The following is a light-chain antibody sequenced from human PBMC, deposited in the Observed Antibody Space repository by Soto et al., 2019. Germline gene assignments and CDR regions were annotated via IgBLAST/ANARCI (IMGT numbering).Light chain of an antibody. CDR1: QRVTTY. CDR2: TSG. Sequence: IQMTQSPPSLSASVGDRVTITCRASQRVTTYVNWYQQKPGGAPKLLITTSGTLQRGVPSRFSGSGSGTEFTLTITHLQPGDFATYFCQPTYTTPYTFGQGTKLEI. J-gene: IGKJ2*01. V-gene: IGKV1-39*01. CDR3: QPTYTTPYT.